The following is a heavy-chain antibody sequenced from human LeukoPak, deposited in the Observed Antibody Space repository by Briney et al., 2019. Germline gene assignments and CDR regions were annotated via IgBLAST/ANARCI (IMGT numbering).Heavy chain of an antibody. J-gene: IGHJ3*02. V-gene: IGHV4-59*11. Sequence: SDTLSLICAVSDDSFSSHYWTWIRQPPGKGLEWIGYISYIGSTNYNPSLKSRVTISIDTSKNEFSLKLTSVTAADTAVYYCARDLVTVTKGFDIWGQGTMVTVSS. CDR1: DDSFSSHY. CDR2: ISYIGST. CDR3: ARDLVTVTKGFDI. D-gene: IGHD4-17*01.